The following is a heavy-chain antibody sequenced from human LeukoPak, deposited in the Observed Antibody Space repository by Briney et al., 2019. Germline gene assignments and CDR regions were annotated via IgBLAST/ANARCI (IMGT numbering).Heavy chain of an antibody. CDR1: EFTFSNYG. J-gene: IGHJ6*03. Sequence: GGTLRLSCAASEFTFSNYGMSWVRQAPGKGLEWVSAISGSGDYTYYADSVKGRFTISRDNSKNTLHLQMNSLRAEDAAVYYCAKGGIAVAGTSYYYYMDVWGKGTTVTISS. V-gene: IGHV3-23*01. D-gene: IGHD6-19*01. CDR3: AKGGIAVAGTSYYYYMDV. CDR2: ISGSGDYT.